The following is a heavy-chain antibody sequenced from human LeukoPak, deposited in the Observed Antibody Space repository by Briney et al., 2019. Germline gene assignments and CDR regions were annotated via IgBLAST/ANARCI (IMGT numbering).Heavy chain of an antibody. CDR1: GGSISSYY. CDR3: AREIEDTVVVTSPPGGSAFDI. V-gene: IGHV4-59*12. CDR2: IYYSGST. J-gene: IGHJ3*02. D-gene: IGHD2-21*02. Sequence: SETLSLTCTVSGGSISSYYWSWIRQPPGKGLEWIGYIYYSGSTNYNPSLKSRVTISVDTSKNQFSLKLSSVTAADTAVYYCAREIEDTVVVTSPPGGSAFDIWGQGTMVTVSS.